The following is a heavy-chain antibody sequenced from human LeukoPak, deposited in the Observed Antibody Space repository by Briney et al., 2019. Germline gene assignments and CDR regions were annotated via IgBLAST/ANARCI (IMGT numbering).Heavy chain of an antibody. CDR3: AKDSKPYYYDSSDYYTPPYFDH. V-gene: IGHV3-23*01. D-gene: IGHD3-22*01. J-gene: IGHJ4*02. CDR1: GFTFSSYA. Sequence: GGSLRLSCAASGFTFSSYAMSWVRQTPGKGLEWVSAISGSGGSTYNADSVKGRFTISRDNSKNMVYLQMNSLRAEDTAVYYCAKDSKPYYYDSSDYYTPPYFDHWGQGTLVTVSS. CDR2: ISGSGGST.